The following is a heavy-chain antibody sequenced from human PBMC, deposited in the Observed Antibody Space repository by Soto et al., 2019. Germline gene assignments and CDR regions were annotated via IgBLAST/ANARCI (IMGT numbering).Heavy chain of an antibody. V-gene: IGHV1-46*03. Sequence: QVQLVQSGAEVKKPGASVKVSCKASGYTFTSYYMHWVRQAPGQGLEWMGIINPSGGSTSYAQKFQGRVTMTRDTSTSTVYMELSSLRSEDTAVYYCARDRAVLRYFDWDQYYFDYWGQGTLVTVSS. CDR3: ARDRAVLRYFDWDQYYFDY. J-gene: IGHJ4*02. CDR2: INPSGGST. D-gene: IGHD3-9*01. CDR1: GYTFTSYY.